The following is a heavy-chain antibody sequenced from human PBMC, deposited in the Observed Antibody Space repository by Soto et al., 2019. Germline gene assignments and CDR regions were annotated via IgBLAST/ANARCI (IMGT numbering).Heavy chain of an antibody. Sequence: KESGASVKVSCKTSGYSFTKYGLHWVRQAPGQRLEWMGWINPGNGDTKYSQKFQGRVTITRDTSATTAYMELSSLRSEDSAVFYCARTDCSSTSCYNYYYYGMDVWGQGTTVTVSS. CDR2: INPGNGDT. CDR1: GYSFTKYG. D-gene: IGHD2-2*01. J-gene: IGHJ6*02. V-gene: IGHV1-3*01. CDR3: ARTDCSSTSCYNYYYYGMDV.